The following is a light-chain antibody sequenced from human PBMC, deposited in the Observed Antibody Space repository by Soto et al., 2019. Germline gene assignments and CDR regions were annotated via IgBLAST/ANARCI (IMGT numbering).Light chain of an antibody. CDR1: SSNVGTYDR. Sequence: QSALTQPPSVSGSPGQSVTIPCIGSSSNVGTYDRVSWYQAPPGTAPKLIIYEVHYRPAGVPDRFSGFKSGNTASLTSSGLQAEDEADYYCSSYAAGTPLLFGGGTQLTVL. CDR2: EVH. V-gene: IGLV2-18*02. J-gene: IGLJ2*01. CDR3: SSYAAGTPLL.